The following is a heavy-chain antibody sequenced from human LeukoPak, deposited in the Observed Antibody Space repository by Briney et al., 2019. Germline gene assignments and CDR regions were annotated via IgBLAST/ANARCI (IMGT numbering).Heavy chain of an antibody. Sequence: SETLSLTCTVSNDSISSPMYYWGWLRQPPGKGLEWVGTVYFSGISYNNPSLKGRVTLSVDTSNSQFSLKLTSVTAADTAVYYCARLPPTDYEIDYWGQGTLVTVSS. D-gene: IGHD4-17*01. V-gene: IGHV4-39*01. CDR3: ARLPPTDYEIDY. J-gene: IGHJ4*02. CDR1: NDSISSPMYY. CDR2: VYFSGIS.